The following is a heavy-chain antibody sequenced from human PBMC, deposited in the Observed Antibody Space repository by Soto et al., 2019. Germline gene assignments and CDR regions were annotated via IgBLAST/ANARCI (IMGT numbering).Heavy chain of an antibody. CDR2: IIPIFTTT. CDR3: ARPSGLLGQFSALVDY. Sequence: QVQLVQSGSEVRRPGSSVKVSCKASGDSFSNSAIAWVRQAPGHGLEWLGMIIPIFTTTNYAQKFKDRLTITADGSTSTAYMELRGLKSEDTAVYFCARPSGLLGQFSALVDYWGQGTLVTVSS. V-gene: IGHV1-69*18. CDR1: GDSFSNSA. J-gene: IGHJ4*02. D-gene: IGHD6-6*01.